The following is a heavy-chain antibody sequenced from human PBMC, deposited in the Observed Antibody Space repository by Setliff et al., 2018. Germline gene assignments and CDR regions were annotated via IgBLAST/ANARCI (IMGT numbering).Heavy chain of an antibody. CDR1: GGSINNYY. CDR3: TVYNTGSSKDHY. V-gene: IGHV4-34*03. Sequence: SETLSLTCAVYGGSINNYYWSWVRQPPGKGLEWIGEIYHSGSTNYNPSLKSRVTISVDTSKNQFSLKLSSVTAADTALYYCTVYNTGSSKDHYWGQGTPVTVSS. D-gene: IGHD2-8*02. CDR2: IYHSGST. J-gene: IGHJ4*02.